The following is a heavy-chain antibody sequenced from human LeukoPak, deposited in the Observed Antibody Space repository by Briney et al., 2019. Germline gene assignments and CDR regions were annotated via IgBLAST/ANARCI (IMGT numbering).Heavy chain of an antibody. J-gene: IGHJ6*02. CDR1: GFTFSSYG. D-gene: IGHD3-10*01. Sequence: GGSLRLSCAASGFTFSSYGMHWVRQAPGKGLEWVAVISYDGSNKYYADSVKGRFTISRDNSKNTLYLQMNSLRAEDTAVYYCAKGTLLWFGESNYYYYGMDVWGQGTTVTVSS. V-gene: IGHV3-30*18. CDR3: AKGTLLWFGESNYYYYGMDV. CDR2: ISYDGSNK.